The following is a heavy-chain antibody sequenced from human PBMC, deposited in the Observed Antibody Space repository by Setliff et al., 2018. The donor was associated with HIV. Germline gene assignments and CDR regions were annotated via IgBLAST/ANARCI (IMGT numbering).Heavy chain of an antibody. Sequence: SSETLSLTCVVSGDSISRSRYYWGWIRQPPGKGLEWIGSFYYSGSTSYNPSLKSRVTISGDTSKNQVSLRLSSVTAADTAVYYCALRMKNELTIFNIIKTRRNWFDPWSQGTLVTVSS. V-gene: IGHV4-39*01. CDR3: ALRMKNELTIFNIIKTRRNWFDP. D-gene: IGHD3-3*01. CDR2: FYYSGST. J-gene: IGHJ5*02. CDR1: GDSISRSRYY.